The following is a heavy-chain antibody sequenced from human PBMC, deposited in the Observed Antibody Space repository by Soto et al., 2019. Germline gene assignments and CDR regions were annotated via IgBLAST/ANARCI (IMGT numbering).Heavy chain of an antibody. CDR3: ASVPNPHDYDFWFDP. J-gene: IGHJ5*02. CDR1: GGSISSYY. D-gene: IGHD3-3*01. CDR2: IYYSGST. Sequence: PSETLSLTCTVSGGSISSYYWSWIRQPPGKGLEWIGYIYYSGSTNYNPSLKSRVTISVDTSKNQFSLKLSSVTAADTAVYYCASVPNPHDYDFWFDPWGQGTLVTVSS. V-gene: IGHV4-59*01.